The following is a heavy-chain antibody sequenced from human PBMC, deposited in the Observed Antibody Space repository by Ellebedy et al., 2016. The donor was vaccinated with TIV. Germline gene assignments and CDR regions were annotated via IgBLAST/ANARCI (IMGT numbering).Heavy chain of an antibody. CDR2: ISGYNGNT. CDR3: ARDRYIKRIAWFDP. CDR1: GYTFTSYG. J-gene: IGHJ5*02. Sequence: AASVKVSCKASGYTFTSYGISWVRQAPGQGLEWMGWISGYNGNTNYAQKLQGRVTMTRDTSTSTAYMELRSLRSDDTAVYYCARDRYIKRIAWFDPWGQGTLVTVSS. D-gene: IGHD2-2*02. V-gene: IGHV1-18*04.